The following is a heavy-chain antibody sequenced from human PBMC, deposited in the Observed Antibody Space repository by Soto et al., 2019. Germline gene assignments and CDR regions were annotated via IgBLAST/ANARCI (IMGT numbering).Heavy chain of an antibody. CDR1: GFTFSSYG. Sequence: QVRLVESGGGVVQPGRSLRLSCAASGFTFSSYGMHWVRQAPGKGLEWVAVIWYDGSNKYYADSVKGRFTISRDNSKNTLYLQMNSLRAEDTAVYYCAVSGDYYYGMDVWGQGTTVTVSS. CDR2: IWYDGSNK. D-gene: IGHD7-27*01. V-gene: IGHV3-33*01. J-gene: IGHJ6*02. CDR3: AVSGDYYYGMDV.